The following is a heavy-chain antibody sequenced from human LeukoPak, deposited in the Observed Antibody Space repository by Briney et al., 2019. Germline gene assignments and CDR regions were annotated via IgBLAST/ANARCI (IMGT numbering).Heavy chain of an antibody. J-gene: IGHJ4*02. Sequence: PGGSLRPSCAASGFTFSSYAMHWVRQAPGKRLEYVSAITNDVGSTFYADSVKGRFTISRDNSENTLYLQMSSLRAEDTAVYYCVRIPAAIGFADYWGQGTLVTVSS. V-gene: IGHV3-64D*06. CDR3: VRIPAAIGFADY. CDR1: GFTFSSYA. D-gene: IGHD2-2*01. CDR2: ITNDVGST.